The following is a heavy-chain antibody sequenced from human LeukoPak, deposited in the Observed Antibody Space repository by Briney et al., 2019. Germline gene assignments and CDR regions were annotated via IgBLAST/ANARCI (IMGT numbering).Heavy chain of an antibody. CDR3: ARGLGWKVTPMGLFYMDV. D-gene: IGHD1-1*01. J-gene: IGHJ6*03. CDR2: INYGGDT. CDR1: GGSFSGYD. V-gene: IGHV4-34*01. Sequence: SGTLSLTCGVDGGSFSGYDWTWVRQPPGKGLEWIGQINYGGDTNYNPSLKSRVTISVDTSKNQFSLKVTSVTAADTAVYYCARGLGWKVTPMGLFYMDVWGEGATVTVSS.